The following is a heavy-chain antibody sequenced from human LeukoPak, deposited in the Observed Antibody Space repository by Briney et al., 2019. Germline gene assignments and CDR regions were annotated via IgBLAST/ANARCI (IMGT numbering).Heavy chain of an antibody. CDR3: AKDPNPSSSQFYFDY. Sequence: GGSLRLSCAASGFTFSSYSMNWVRQAPGKGLEWVSYISSSSTIYYADSVKGRFTISRDNAKNSLYLQMNSLRAEDTALYYCAKDPNPSSSQFYFDYWGQGTLVTVSS. CDR1: GFTFSSYS. J-gene: IGHJ4*02. CDR2: ISSSSTI. V-gene: IGHV3-48*01. D-gene: IGHD6-13*01.